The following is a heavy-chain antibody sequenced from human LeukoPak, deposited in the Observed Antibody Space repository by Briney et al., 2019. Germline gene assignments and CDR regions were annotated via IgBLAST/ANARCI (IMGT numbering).Heavy chain of an antibody. CDR1: GFTFSSYS. V-gene: IGHV3-21*01. CDR3: ARVVRGDAYNYDY. Sequence: PGGSLRLSCAASGFTFSSYSMSWVRQAPGKGLEWVSLISSSSSSIFYADSVKGRFTTSRDNARNSLYLQMNSLRAEDTAVYYCARVVRGDAYNYDYWGRGTLVTVSS. J-gene: IGHJ4*02. CDR2: ISSSSSSI. D-gene: IGHD5-24*01.